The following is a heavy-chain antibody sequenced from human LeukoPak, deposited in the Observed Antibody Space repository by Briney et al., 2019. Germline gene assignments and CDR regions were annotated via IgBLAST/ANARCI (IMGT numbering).Heavy chain of an antibody. CDR3: STGRGDFLDY. J-gene: IGHJ4*02. V-gene: IGHV3-15*01. CDR1: GFTFSNGW. Sequence: GGSLRLSCTASGFTFSNGWMNWVRQAPGKGLEWVGRVKSKVNGGTIDYAAPVRGRVTISRDDSKNTVYLQMSSLKTEDTAVYYCSTGRGDFLDYWGQGTLVTVSS. CDR2: VKSKVNGGTI. D-gene: IGHD4-17*01.